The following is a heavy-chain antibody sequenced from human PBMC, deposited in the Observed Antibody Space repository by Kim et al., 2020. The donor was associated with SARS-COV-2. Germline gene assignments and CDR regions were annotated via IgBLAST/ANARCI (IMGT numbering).Heavy chain of an antibody. CDR2: VYYNGNT. CDR3: ARLIPSGWDFDY. D-gene: IGHD6-19*01. Sequence: SETLSLTCTVSGGSISSSSYYWGWIRQSPGKGLEWIGSVYYNGNTYYNPSLKSRLTISVDTSKNQFSLNLSSVTAADTTVYYCARLIPSGWDFDYWGQGTLVTVSS. J-gene: IGHJ4*02. V-gene: IGHV4-39*01. CDR1: GGSISSSSYY.